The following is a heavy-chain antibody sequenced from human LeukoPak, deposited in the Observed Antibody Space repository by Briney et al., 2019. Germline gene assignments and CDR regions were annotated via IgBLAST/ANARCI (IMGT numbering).Heavy chain of an antibody. CDR1: GFTFSSYS. CDR2: ISGGSSSV. V-gene: IGHV3-48*01. J-gene: IGHJ6*02. D-gene: IGHD5-12*01. Sequence: GGSLRLSCAASGFTFSSYSMTWVRQAPGKGLEWVSHISGGSSSVYYADSVKGRFTISRDNAKNSLYLQMNSLRAEDTAVYYCARASGYDWDYYYGMDVWGQGTTVTVSS. CDR3: ARASGYDWDYYYGMDV.